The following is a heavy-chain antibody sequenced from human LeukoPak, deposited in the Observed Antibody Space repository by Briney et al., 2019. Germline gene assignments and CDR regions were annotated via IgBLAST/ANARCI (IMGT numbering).Heavy chain of an antibody. D-gene: IGHD3-22*01. CDR3: ARDYYDSSGYLPFDY. CDR2: ISPYNGNT. J-gene: IGHJ4*02. V-gene: IGHV1-18*01. CDR1: GYTFTKYH. Sequence: ASVKVSCKASGYTFTKYHISWVRQAPGQGLEWMGWISPYNGNTNSAQKLQGRVTMTTDTSTSTAYMELRSLRSDDTAVYYCARDYYDSSGYLPFDYWGQGSPVTVS.